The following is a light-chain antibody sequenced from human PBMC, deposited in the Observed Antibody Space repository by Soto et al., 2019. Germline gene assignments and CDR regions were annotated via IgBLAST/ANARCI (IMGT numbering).Light chain of an antibody. CDR3: CAYAGGSTYV. CDR2: EDI. V-gene: IGLV2-23*01. CDR1: SSDVGSYDL. J-gene: IGLJ1*01. Sequence: SALTQPASVSGSPGQSITISCTGTSSDVGSYDLVSWYQQHPGKAPKLMIYEDIKRPSGVSDRFSGSKSGNTASLTISGLQAEDEADYICCAYAGGSTYVFGTGTKLTVL.